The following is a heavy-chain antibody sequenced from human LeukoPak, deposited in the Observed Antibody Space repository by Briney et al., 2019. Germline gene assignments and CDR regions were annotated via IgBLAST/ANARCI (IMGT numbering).Heavy chain of an antibody. J-gene: IGHJ4*02. D-gene: IGHD3-22*01. V-gene: IGHV1-2*02. CDR2: INPNSDGT. CDR3: AREGRGDYDSSGYYYYFDY. Sequence: ASVKVSCKASGYTFTGYYMHWVRQAPGQGLEWMGWINPNSDGTNYAQKFQGRVTMTRDTSISTAYMELSRLRSDDTAVYYCAREGRGDYDSSGYYYYFDYWGQGTLVTVSS. CDR1: GYTFTGYY.